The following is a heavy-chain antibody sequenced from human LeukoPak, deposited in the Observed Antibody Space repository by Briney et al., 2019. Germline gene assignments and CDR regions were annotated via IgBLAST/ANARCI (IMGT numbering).Heavy chain of an antibody. J-gene: IGHJ4*02. D-gene: IGHD6-19*01. Sequence: SETLSLTCTVSGGSISSYYWSWIRQPPGKGLERIGYIYYSGSTNYNPSLKSRVTISVDTSKNQFSLKLSSVTAADTVVYYCARAKPSGWFDYWGQGTLVTVSS. CDR2: IYYSGST. V-gene: IGHV4-59*01. CDR3: ARAKPSGWFDY. CDR1: GGSISSYY.